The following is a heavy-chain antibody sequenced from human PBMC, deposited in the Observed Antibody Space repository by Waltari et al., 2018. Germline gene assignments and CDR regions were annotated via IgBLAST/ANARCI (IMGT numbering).Heavy chain of an antibody. Sequence: QLQLQESGPGLVKPSETVSLTCSVSGGSITSARHYWGWIRQPPGQGLEWIGTISYSGTPYNSPSIQSSVTISRDTSKNQLSLKWDSVTASDTAVYYCATYIGASVGTASFDVWGQGTMVTVSS. CDR2: ISYSGTP. CDR1: GGSITSARHY. J-gene: IGHJ3*01. CDR3: ATYIGASVGTASFDV. D-gene: IGHD5-12*01. V-gene: IGHV4-39*01.